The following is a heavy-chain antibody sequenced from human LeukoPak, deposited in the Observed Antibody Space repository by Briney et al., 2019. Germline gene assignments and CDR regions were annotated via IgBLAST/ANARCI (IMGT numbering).Heavy chain of an antibody. CDR1: GGSISSYY. CDR3: ARHYYDSSGYYYDY. J-gene: IGHJ4*02. CDR2: IYYSGST. V-gene: IGHV4-59*08. Sequence: SETLSLTCTVSGGSISSYYWSWIRQPPGKGLEWIGYIYYSGSTNYNPSLKSRVTISVDTSKNQFSLKLSSVTAADTAVYYCARHYYDSSGYYYDYWGQGTLVTVSS. D-gene: IGHD3-22*01.